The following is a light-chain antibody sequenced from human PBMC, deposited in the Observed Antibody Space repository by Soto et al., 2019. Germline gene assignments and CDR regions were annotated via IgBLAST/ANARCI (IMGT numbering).Light chain of an antibody. J-gene: IGKJ5*01. CDR3: QQFNSL. V-gene: IGKV1-13*02. Sequence: RWPSSLSASIVYTVIIRCRAGQAIATGLAWYQQQPAAPPKLLIYDPSSLERGIPSRFSGSGSGTQLILTINTLQPEDFATNYCQQFNSLFGQGTRLEIK. CDR2: DPS. CDR1: QAIATG.